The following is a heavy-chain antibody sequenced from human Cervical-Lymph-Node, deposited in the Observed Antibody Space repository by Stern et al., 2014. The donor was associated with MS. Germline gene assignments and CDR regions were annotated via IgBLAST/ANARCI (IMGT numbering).Heavy chain of an antibody. Sequence: EVQLVESGAEVKKPGESLRISCKASGYSFSIYWIAWVRQMPGKGLEWMGIVYPRDSDTRYSPSFQGQVTISADKSSGTAYLHWRSLKASDSAIYYCARLTYSGAYWNAFEIWGQGTTVTVSS. V-gene: IGHV5-51*03. CDR3: ARLTYSGAYWNAFEI. CDR1: GYSFSIYW. D-gene: IGHD1-26*01. J-gene: IGHJ3*02. CDR2: VYPRDSDT.